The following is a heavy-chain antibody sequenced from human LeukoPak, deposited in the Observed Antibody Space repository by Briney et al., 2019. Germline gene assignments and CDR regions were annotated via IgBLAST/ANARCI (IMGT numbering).Heavy chain of an antibody. J-gene: IGHJ4*02. Sequence: GGSLRLSCAASGFNFRSYGMHWVRQAPGKGLEWVAVIWYDGSKKYFADSAKGRFTISKDNSNNTLYLQMNSLGAEDTAVYYCARDPAVAGYYFDYWGQGTLVTVSS. CDR1: GFNFRSYG. CDR2: IWYDGSKK. CDR3: ARDPAVAGYYFDY. D-gene: IGHD6-19*01. V-gene: IGHV3-33*01.